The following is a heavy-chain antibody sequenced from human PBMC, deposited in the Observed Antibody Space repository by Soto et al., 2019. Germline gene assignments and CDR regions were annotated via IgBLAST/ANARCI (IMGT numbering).Heavy chain of an antibody. V-gene: IGHV4-30-4*01. CDR2: IYYSGST. J-gene: IGHJ6*02. CDR1: GGSISSGDYY. Sequence: LSLTCTASGGSISSGDYYWSWIRQPPGKGLEWIGYIYYSGSTYYNPSLKSRVTISVDTSKNQFSLKLSSVTAADTAVYYCARSQSTVTYRYYYYGMDVWGQGTTVTVSS. CDR3: ARSQSTVTYRYYYYGMDV. D-gene: IGHD4-17*01.